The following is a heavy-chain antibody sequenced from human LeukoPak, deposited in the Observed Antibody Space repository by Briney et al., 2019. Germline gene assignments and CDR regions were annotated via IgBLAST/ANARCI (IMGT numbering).Heavy chain of an antibody. CDR1: GGSISSSSYY. D-gene: IGHD1-26*01. CDR2: IYYSGST. V-gene: IGHV4-39*07. CDR3: ARLAEGGSVDY. J-gene: IGHJ4*02. Sequence: SETLSLTCTVSGGSISSSSYYWGWIRQPPGKGLEWIGSIYYSGSTYYNPSLKSRVTISVDTSKNQFSLKPSSVTAADTAVYYCARLAEGGSVDYWGQGTLVTVSS.